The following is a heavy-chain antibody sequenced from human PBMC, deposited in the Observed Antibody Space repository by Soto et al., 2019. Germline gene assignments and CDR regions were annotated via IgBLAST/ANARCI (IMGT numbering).Heavy chain of an antibody. Sequence: QVQLQESGPGLVKPSQTLSLTCTVSGGSISSGGYYWSWIRQHPGKGLEWIGYIYYSGSTYYNPSLKSRVTISADTSKHPFSLKLSSVTAADTAVYYCARDLQYSRLFYGMDVWGQGTTVTVSS. CDR2: IYYSGST. CDR3: ARDLQYSRLFYGMDV. D-gene: IGHD6-13*01. V-gene: IGHV4-31*03. J-gene: IGHJ6*02. CDR1: GGSISSGGYY.